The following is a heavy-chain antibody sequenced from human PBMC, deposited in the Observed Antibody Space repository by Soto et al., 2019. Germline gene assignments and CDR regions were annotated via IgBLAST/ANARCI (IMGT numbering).Heavy chain of an antibody. V-gene: IGHV3-30*18. CDR2: ISYDGDYR. CDR1: GFTFSSYG. Sequence: QVQLLESGGGVVQPGRSLRLSCAASGFTFSSYGMHWVRQAPGKGLEWVALISYDGDYRYYADSVKGRFTISRDNTKNTVFLQMKGLRTEDTALYYCAKKSPYFYAVDVWGLGTPVTVSS. J-gene: IGHJ6*02. CDR3: AKKSPYFYAVDV.